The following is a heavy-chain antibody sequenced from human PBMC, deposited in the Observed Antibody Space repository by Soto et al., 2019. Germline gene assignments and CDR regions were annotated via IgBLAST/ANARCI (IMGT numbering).Heavy chain of an antibody. Sequence: PGESLKISCKGSGYSFTSYWIGWVRQMPGKGLEWMGIIYPGDSDTRYSPSFQGQVTISADKSISTAYLQWSSLKASDTAMYYCARRAPGVGSGAPHYMDVWGKGTTVTVSS. D-gene: IGHD3-10*01. CDR1: GYSFTSYW. J-gene: IGHJ6*03. CDR3: ARRAPGVGSGAPHYMDV. CDR2: IYPGDSDT. V-gene: IGHV5-51*01.